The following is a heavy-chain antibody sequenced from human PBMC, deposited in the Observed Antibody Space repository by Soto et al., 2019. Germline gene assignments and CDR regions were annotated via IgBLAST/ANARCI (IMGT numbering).Heavy chain of an antibody. CDR3: ATPSNGHGDYDGRIRPFDY. J-gene: IGHJ4*02. Sequence: SETLSLTCTVSGGSISSSSYYWGWIRQPPGKGLEWIGSIYYSGSTYYNPSLKSRVTISVDTSKNQFSLKLSSVTAADTAVYYCATPSNGHGDYDGRIRPFDYWGQGTLVTVSS. V-gene: IGHV4-39*01. CDR1: GGSISSSSYY. D-gene: IGHD4-17*01. CDR2: IYYSGST.